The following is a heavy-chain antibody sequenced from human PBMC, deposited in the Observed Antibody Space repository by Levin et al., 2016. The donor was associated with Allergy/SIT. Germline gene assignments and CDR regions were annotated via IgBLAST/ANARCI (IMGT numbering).Heavy chain of an antibody. CDR3: ARHFLAADSTGAWAFDI. CDR2: IYPGDSDT. J-gene: IGHJ3*02. D-gene: IGHD6-25*01. CDR1: GFRFSSSW. Sequence: GGSLRLSCKGSGFRFSSSWIGWVRQMPGKGLEWIGIIYPGDSDTRHSPSLQGQVTISADKSISTAYLQWNNLKVSDTAMYYCARHFLAADSTGAWAFDIWGQGTMVTVSS. V-gene: IGHV5-51*01.